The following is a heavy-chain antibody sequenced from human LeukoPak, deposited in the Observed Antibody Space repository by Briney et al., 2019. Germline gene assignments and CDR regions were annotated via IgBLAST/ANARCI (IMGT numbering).Heavy chain of an antibody. CDR1: GFTFSSYA. CDR2: ISGSGGGT. CDR3: AKVMASDDAFDI. D-gene: IGHD3-10*01. J-gene: IGHJ3*02. Sequence: GGSLRLSCAASGFTFSSYAMSWVRQAPGKGLEWVSAISGSGGGTYYADSVKGRFTISRDNSKNTLYLQMNSLRAEDTAVYYCAKVMASDDAFDIWGQGTMVTVSS. V-gene: IGHV3-23*01.